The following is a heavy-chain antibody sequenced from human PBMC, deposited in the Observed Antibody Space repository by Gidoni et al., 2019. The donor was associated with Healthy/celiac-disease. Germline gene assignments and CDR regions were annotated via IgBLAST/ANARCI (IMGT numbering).Heavy chain of an antibody. CDR2: ISYDGSNK. CDR3: AKDRVDIVVVPAAMWYYYYGMDV. J-gene: IGHJ6*02. Sequence: QVQLVESGGGVVQPGRSLRLSCAASGFTFSSHGMHWVRQAPGKGLEWVAGISYDGSNKYYADSVKGRFTISRDNSKNTLYLQMNSLRAEDTAVYYCAKDRVDIVVVPAAMWYYYYGMDVWGQGTTVTVSS. D-gene: IGHD2-2*03. CDR1: GFTFSSHG. V-gene: IGHV3-30*18.